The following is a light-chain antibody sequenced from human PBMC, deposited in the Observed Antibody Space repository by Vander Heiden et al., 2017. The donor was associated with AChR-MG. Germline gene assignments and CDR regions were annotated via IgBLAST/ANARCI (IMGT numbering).Light chain of an antibody. CDR1: QSVSSNY. CDR2: GSS. CDR3: QQYGRSPTWT. V-gene: IGKV3-20*01. J-gene: IGKJ1*01. Sequence: EVVLTQSPGTLSLSPGERATLSCRASQSVSSNYLAWYQQRPGQAPRLLIDGSSSRATGIPDRFSGSGSGTDFSLTISRLEPEDFAVYYCQQYGRSPTWTFGQGTKVEIK.